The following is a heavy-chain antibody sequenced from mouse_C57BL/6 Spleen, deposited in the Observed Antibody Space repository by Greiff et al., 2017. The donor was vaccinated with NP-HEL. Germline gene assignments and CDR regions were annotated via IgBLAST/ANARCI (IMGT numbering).Heavy chain of an antibody. D-gene: IGHD4-1*01. V-gene: IGHV5-17*01. CDR2: ISSGSSTI. J-gene: IGHJ4*01. Sequence: EVMLVESGGGLVKPGGSLKLSCAASGFTFSDYGMHWVRQAPEKGLEWVAYISSGSSTIYYADTVKGRFTISRDNAKNTLFLQMTSLRSEDTAMYYCARRPWGAMDYWGQGTSVTVSS. CDR1: GFTFSDYG. CDR3: ARRPWGAMDY.